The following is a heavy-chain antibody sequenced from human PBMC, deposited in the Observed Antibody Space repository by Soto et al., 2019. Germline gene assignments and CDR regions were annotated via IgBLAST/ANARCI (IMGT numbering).Heavy chain of an antibody. CDR1: GGSISSGGYY. Sequence: SETLSLTCTVSGGSISSGGYYWSWIRQHPGKGLEWIGYIYYSGSTYYNPSLKSRVTISVDTSKNQFSLKLSSVTAADTAVYYCARVLSSYGYIILSRGQGTLVTVSS. CDR2: IYYSGST. CDR3: ARVLSSYGYIILS. J-gene: IGHJ4*02. V-gene: IGHV4-31*03. D-gene: IGHD5-18*01.